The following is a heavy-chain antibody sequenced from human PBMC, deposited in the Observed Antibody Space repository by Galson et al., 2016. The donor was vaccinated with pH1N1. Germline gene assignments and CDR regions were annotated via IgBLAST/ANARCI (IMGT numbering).Heavy chain of an antibody. CDR2: ISLSSSII. CDR3: AREGLWPSVDAFDI. V-gene: IGHV3-48*04. J-gene: IGHJ3*02. CDR1: GFTFSSYS. D-gene: IGHD4/OR15-4a*01. Sequence: SLRLSCAASGFTFSSYSMNWVRQAPGKGLEWVSYISLSSSIIHYADSVKGRFIISRDSAKNSLYLQMNSLRAEDTALYYCAREGLWPSVDAFDIWGQGTMVTVSS.